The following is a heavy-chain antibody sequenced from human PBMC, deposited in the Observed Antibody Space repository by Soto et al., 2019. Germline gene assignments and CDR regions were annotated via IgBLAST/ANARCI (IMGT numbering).Heavy chain of an antibody. CDR1: GFTFSSYS. D-gene: IGHD3-10*01. Sequence: PGGSLRLSCAASGFTFSSYSMNWVRQAPGKGLDWVSVIYSGGSTYYADSVKGRFTISRDNSKNTLYPQMNSLRAEDTAVYYCARGGSSFDPWGQGTLVTVSS. CDR2: IYSGGST. V-gene: IGHV3-53*01. J-gene: IGHJ5*02. CDR3: ARGGSSFDP.